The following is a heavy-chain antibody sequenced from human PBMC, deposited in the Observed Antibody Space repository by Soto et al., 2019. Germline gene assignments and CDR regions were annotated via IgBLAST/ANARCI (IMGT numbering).Heavy chain of an antibody. CDR3: ARDLTAPSGYYYGMDV. CDR2: ISFDGSNK. CDR1: GFTFSSYA. Sequence: PGGSLRLSCAASGFTFSSYAMHWVRQAPGKGLEWVAVISFDGSNKYYADSVKGRFTISRDTSKNTLYLQMNSLRVEDTAVYYCARDLTAPSGYYYGMDVWGQGTTVTVSS. J-gene: IGHJ6*02. D-gene: IGHD2-21*02. V-gene: IGHV3-30-3*01.